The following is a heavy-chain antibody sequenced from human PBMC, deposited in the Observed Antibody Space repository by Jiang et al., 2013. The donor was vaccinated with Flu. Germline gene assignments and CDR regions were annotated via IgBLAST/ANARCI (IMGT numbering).Heavy chain of an antibody. CDR2: TSYDGSNK. CDR1: FTFSSYA. CDR3: ARDRGRIVGANVKIDS. D-gene: IGHD1-26*01. Sequence: FTFSSYAMHWVRQAPGEGLEWVAVTSYDGSNKYYPDSVKGRFTISRDNSKNTLYLQMNSLRVEDTAVYYCARDRGRIVGANVKIDSWGQGTLVTVSS. V-gene: IGHV3-30-3*01. J-gene: IGHJ4*02.